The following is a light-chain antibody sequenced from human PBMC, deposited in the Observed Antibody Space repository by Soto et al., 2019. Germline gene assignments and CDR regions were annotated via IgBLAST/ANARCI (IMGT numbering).Light chain of an antibody. CDR2: TTS. CDR3: QQHYNTPRT. V-gene: IGKV1-39*01. Sequence: DIQMTQSPSSLSASVGDRVTITCRTSQPISDYLNWYQQKPGKAPTLLIYTTSNLQSGVPSRFSGSGSATHFTLTISSLQPEDFATYYGQQHYNTPRTFGQGTKVESK. CDR1: QPISDY. J-gene: IGKJ1*01.